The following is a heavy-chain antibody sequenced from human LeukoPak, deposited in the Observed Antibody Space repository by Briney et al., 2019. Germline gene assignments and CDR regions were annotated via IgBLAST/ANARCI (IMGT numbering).Heavy chain of an antibody. J-gene: IGHJ4*02. CDR2: INPNSGGT. D-gene: IGHD2-15*01. V-gene: IGHV1-2*02. Sequence: GASVKVSCKASGYTFTGYYMHWVRQAPGQGLEWMGWINPNSGGTNYALKFQGRVTMTRDTSISTAYMELSRLRSDDTAVYYCARDYCSGGSCYDSLDYWGQGTLVTVSS. CDR1: GYTFTGYY. CDR3: ARDYCSGGSCYDSLDY.